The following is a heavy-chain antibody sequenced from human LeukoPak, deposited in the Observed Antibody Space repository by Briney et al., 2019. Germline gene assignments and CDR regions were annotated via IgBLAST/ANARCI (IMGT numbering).Heavy chain of an antibody. CDR3: ATNPWFGELHYFDY. CDR1: GGTFSSYA. Sequence: ASVKVSCKASGGTFSSYAISWVRQAPGQGLEWMGRIIPILGIANYAQKFQGRVTITADKSTSTAYMELSSLRSEDTAVYYCATNPWFGELHYFDYWGQGTLVTVSS. D-gene: IGHD3-10*01. J-gene: IGHJ4*02. CDR2: IIPILGIA. V-gene: IGHV1-69*04.